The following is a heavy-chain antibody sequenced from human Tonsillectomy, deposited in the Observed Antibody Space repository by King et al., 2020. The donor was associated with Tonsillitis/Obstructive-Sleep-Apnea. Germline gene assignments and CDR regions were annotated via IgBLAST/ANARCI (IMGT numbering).Heavy chain of an antibody. Sequence: VQLVESGGGLVQPGGSLKLSCAASGFTFSTYSMNWVRQTPGKGLEWVSYISRSRNTIYYADSVKGRFTISRDMGKNSLYLQMNSLRDEDTAVYFCARSEWLDYMDVWGKGTTVTVSS. D-gene: IGHD3-3*01. V-gene: IGHV3-48*02. CDR1: GFTFSTYS. CDR2: ISRSRNTI. CDR3: ARSEWLDYMDV. J-gene: IGHJ6*03.